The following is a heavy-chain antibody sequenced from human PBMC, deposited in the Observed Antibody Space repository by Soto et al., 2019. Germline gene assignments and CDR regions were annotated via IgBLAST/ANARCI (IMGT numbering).Heavy chain of an antibody. V-gene: IGHV1-69*13. CDR3: ARAYYLFPYYYYGMDV. CDR2: IIPIFGTA. J-gene: IGHJ6*02. CDR1: GGTFSSYA. D-gene: IGHD1-26*01. Sequence: GASVKVSCKASGGTFSSYAISWVRQAPGQGLEWMGWIIPIFGTANYAQKFQGRVTITADESTSTAYMELSSLRSEDTAVYYCARAYYLFPYYYYGMDVWGQGTTVTVSS.